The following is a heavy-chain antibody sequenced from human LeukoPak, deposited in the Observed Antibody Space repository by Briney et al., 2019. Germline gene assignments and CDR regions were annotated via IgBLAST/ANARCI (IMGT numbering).Heavy chain of an antibody. D-gene: IGHD3-10*01. Sequence: ASVKVSCKASGYTFTGYYMHWVRQAPGQGLEWMGRINPNSGGTNYAQKFQGRVTMTRDTSISTAYMELSRLRSDDTAVYYCARVVGSVPREYFDYWGQGTLVTVSS. V-gene: IGHV1-2*06. CDR1: GYTFTGYY. CDR3: ARVVGSVPREYFDY. CDR2: INPNSGGT. J-gene: IGHJ4*02.